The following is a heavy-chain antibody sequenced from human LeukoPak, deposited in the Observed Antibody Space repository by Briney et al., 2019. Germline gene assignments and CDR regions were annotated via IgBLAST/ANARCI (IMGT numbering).Heavy chain of an antibody. CDR2: ISGSGDFT. V-gene: IGHV3-23*01. J-gene: IGHJ4*02. CDR3: AKDGARDGYNYPDY. D-gene: IGHD5-24*01. Sequence: PGGSLRLSCAASGFTVSSNYMSWVRQAPGKGLEWVSAISGSGDFTYYADSVKGRFTISRDKSKNTLYLQMNSLRAEDTAVYYCAKDGARDGYNYPDYWGQGTLVTVSS. CDR1: GFTVSSNY.